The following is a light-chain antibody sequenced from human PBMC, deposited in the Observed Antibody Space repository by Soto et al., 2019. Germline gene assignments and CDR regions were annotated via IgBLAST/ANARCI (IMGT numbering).Light chain of an antibody. Sequence: DIQMTQFPSTLSASVGDRVTITCRASQSISSWLAWYQQKPGKAPNLLIYKASTLESGVPSRFSGSGSGTEFTLAISNLQADDFATYYCQQYKSYPLTFGGGTKLEIK. V-gene: IGKV1-5*03. CDR2: KAS. CDR1: QSISSW. J-gene: IGKJ4*01. CDR3: QQYKSYPLT.